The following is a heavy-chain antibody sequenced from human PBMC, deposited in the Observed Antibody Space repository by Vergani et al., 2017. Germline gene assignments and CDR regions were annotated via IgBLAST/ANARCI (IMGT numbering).Heavy chain of an antibody. J-gene: IGHJ4*02. CDR3: ARALYRSYYIDY. Sequence: QVQLVESGGGLVKPGGSLRLSCAASGFPFSDYYMSWIRQAPGKGLEWVSYISSSSSYTNYADSVKGRFTISRDNAKNSLYLQMNSLRAEDTAVYYCARALYRSYYIDYWGQGTLVTVSS. CDR1: GFPFSDYY. CDR2: ISSSSSYT. D-gene: IGHD6-6*01. V-gene: IGHV3-11*05.